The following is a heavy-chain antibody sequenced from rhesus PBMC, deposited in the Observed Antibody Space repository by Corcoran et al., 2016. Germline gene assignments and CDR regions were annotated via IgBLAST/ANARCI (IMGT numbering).Heavy chain of an antibody. CDR2: IDGNSAST. Sequence: QVKLQQWGEGLVKPSETLSLTCAVYGGSISGYSWSWIRQPPGKGLEWIGNIDGNSASTNYNPSLKKRVTISKDTSKNQFSLKLTSVTAGDTAVYYCARGRLDYWGQGDLVTVSS. V-gene: IGHV4-73*01. CDR1: GGSISGYS. J-gene: IGHJ4*01. CDR3: ARGRLDY.